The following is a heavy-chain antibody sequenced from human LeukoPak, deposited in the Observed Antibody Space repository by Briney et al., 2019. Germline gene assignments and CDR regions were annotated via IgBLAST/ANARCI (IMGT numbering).Heavy chain of an antibody. Sequence: TGGSLRLSCTASGFTFRSRWMRWVRQARGMGVEWVANIKQDGSEKYYVDSVKGRFTISRENAKTSVYLKMNSLRDEDTAVYYCARLHCDGGTCYSGFDYWGQGTLVTVSS. V-gene: IGHV3-7*01. J-gene: IGHJ4*02. D-gene: IGHD2-15*01. CDR3: ARLHCDGGTCYSGFDY. CDR2: IKQDGSEK. CDR1: GFTFRSRW.